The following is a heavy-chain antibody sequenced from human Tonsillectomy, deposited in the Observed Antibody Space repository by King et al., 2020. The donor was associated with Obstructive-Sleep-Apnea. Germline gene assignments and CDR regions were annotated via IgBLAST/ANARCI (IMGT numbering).Heavy chain of an antibody. J-gene: IGHJ4*02. D-gene: IGHD6-19*01. V-gene: IGHV4-59*01. CDR1: GGSISSYY. Sequence: LPESGPGLVKPSETLSLTCTVSGGSISSYYWSWIRQPPGKGLEWIGYIYYSGSTNYNPSLKSRVTISVDTSKNQFSLKLSSVTAADTAVYYCASLDTAVAGPFDYWGQGTLVTVSS. CDR3: ASLDTAVAGPFDY. CDR2: IYYSGST.